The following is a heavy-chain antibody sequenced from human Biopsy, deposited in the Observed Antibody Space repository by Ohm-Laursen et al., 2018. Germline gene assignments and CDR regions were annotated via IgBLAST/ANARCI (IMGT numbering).Heavy chain of an antibody. D-gene: IGHD6-19*01. CDR3: ARNTGWYGDLYYFDY. J-gene: IGHJ4*02. V-gene: IGHV1-46*01. CDR1: GYSFTSYY. CDR2: INPSGSTT. Sequence: ASVKVSCKSSGYSFTSYYMHWVRQAPGQGLEWMGMINPSGSTTSYPQIFQGRVAMTRDTSKSTVYMELSSLRSADTAVYFCARNTGWYGDLYYFDYWGQGTLVTVSS.